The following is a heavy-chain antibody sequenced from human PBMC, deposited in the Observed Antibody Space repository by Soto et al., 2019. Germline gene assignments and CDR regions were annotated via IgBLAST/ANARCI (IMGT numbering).Heavy chain of an antibody. J-gene: IGHJ5*02. CDR3: ARGEYSSSNWFDP. Sequence: SQTLSLTCAVSGGSISSGGYSWSWIRQPPGKGLEWIGYIYHSGSTYYNPSLKSRVTISVDRSKNQFSLKLSSVTAADTAVYYCARGEYSSSNWFDPWRQGTLVTVSS. D-gene: IGHD6-13*01. CDR2: IYHSGST. CDR1: GGSISSGGYS. V-gene: IGHV4-30-2*01.